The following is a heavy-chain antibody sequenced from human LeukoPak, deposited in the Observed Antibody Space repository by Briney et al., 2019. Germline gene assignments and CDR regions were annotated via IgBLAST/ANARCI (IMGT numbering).Heavy chain of an antibody. J-gene: IGHJ6*02. CDR1: GGTFSSYA. D-gene: IGHD3-16*01. CDR2: IIPIFGTA. V-gene: IGHV1-69*13. CDR3: ARLKYYYYGMDV. Sequence: ASVKVSCKASGGTFSSYAISWVRQAPGQGLEWMGGIIPIFGTANYAQKFQGRVTITADESPSTASMELSSLTSEDTAVYYCARLKYYYYGMDVWGQGTTVTVSS.